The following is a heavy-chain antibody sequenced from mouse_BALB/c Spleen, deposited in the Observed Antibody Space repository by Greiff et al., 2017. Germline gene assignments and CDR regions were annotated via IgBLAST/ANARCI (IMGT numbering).Heavy chain of an antibody. Sequence: QVQLQQSAAELARPGASVKMSCKASGYTFTSYTMHWVKQRPGQGLEWIGYINPSSGYTEYNQKFKDKTTLTADKSSSTAYMQLSSLTSEDSAVYYCARSYGYGYFDYWGQGTTLTVSS. V-gene: IGHV1-4*02. CDR2: INPSSGYT. J-gene: IGHJ2*01. D-gene: IGHD1-2*01. CDR3: ARSYGYGYFDY. CDR1: GYTFTSYT.